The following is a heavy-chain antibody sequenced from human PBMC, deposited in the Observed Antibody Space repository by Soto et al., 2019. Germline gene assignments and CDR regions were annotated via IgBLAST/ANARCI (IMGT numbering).Heavy chain of an antibody. CDR1: GFTFSSYG. CDR3: ARGVDIVATIKLPFDY. CDR2: IWYDGSNK. V-gene: IGHV3-33*01. Sequence: QVQLVESGGGVVQPGRSLRLSCAASGFTFSSYGMHWVRQAPGKGLEWVAVIWYDGSNKYYADSVKGRFTISRDNSKNTLYLQMNSLRAEDTAVYYSARGVDIVATIKLPFDYWGQGTLVTVSS. J-gene: IGHJ4*02. D-gene: IGHD5-12*01.